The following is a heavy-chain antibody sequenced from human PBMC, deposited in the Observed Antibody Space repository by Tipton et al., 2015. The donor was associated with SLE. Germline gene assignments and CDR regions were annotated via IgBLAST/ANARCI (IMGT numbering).Heavy chain of an antibody. Sequence: LRLSCAVYGGSFSGYYWSWIRQPPGKGLEWIGEINHSGSTNYNPSLKSRVTISVDTSKNQFSLKLSSVTAADTAVYYCARVGPGWFDPWGQGTLVTVSS. CDR3: ARVGPGWFDP. CDR2: INHSGST. J-gene: IGHJ5*02. V-gene: IGHV4-34*01. CDR1: GGSFSGYY.